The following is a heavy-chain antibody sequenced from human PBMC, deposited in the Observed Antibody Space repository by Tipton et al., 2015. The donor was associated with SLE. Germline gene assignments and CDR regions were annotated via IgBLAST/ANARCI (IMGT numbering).Heavy chain of an antibody. CDR1: GASLSSGGHY. V-gene: IGHV4-61*02. D-gene: IGHD5-12*01. CDR2: IYTSGST. Sequence: LRLSCTVSGASLSSGGHYWSWLRQPAGKGLEWIGRIYTSGSTNYNPSLKSRVTMSIDMSNSQFSLNLTSVTAADSAVYYCARERAYSRYVWFDPWGQGTLVIVSS. CDR3: ARERAYSRYVWFDP. J-gene: IGHJ5*02.